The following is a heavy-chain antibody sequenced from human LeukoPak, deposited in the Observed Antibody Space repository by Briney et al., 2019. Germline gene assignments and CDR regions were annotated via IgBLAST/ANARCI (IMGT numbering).Heavy chain of an antibody. CDR1: GYTFTGYH. Sequence: ASVTVSCKASGYTFTGYHMHWVRQAPGQGLEWMGRINPNSGGTNYAQKFQGRVTMTRDTSISTAYMELSRLRSDDTAVYYCARATRHIVVVPAAIMFDPWGQGTLVTVSS. V-gene: IGHV1-2*06. CDR2: INPNSGGT. CDR3: ARATRHIVVVPAAIMFDP. J-gene: IGHJ5*02. D-gene: IGHD2-2*01.